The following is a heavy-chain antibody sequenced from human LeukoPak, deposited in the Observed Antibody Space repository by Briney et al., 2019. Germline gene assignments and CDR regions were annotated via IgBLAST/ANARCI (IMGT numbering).Heavy chain of an antibody. CDR3: ARINGGDGMDV. D-gene: IGHD4-23*01. CDR2: IYSGGST. J-gene: IGHJ6*02. Sequence: TGGSLRLSCAASGFIVSSNYMSWVRQGPGKGLEWVSVIYSGGSTYYADSVKGRFTISRDNSKNTLYLQMSSLRAEDTAVYYCARINGGDGMDVWGQGTTVTVSS. V-gene: IGHV3-53*01. CDR1: GFIVSSNY.